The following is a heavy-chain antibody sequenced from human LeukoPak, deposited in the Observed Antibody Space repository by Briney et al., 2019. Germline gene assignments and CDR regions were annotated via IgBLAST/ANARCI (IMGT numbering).Heavy chain of an antibody. CDR1: GGSISSGGYY. J-gene: IGHJ4*02. CDR2: IYHSGST. Sequence: PSETLSLTCTVSGGSISSGGYYWSWIRQPPGKGPEWIGYIYHSGSTNYNPSLKSRVTISVDTSKNQFSLKLSSVTAADTAVYYCARLHGVAATGPVFDFWGQGTLVTVSS. V-gene: IGHV4-61*08. D-gene: IGHD6-13*01. CDR3: ARLHGVAATGPVFDF.